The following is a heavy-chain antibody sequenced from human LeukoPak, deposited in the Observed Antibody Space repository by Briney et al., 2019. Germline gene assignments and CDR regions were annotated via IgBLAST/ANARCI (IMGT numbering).Heavy chain of an antibody. Sequence: GGSLRLSCAGSGFTFSSYGMHWVRQAPGKGLEWVAVISYDGSKKYYADSVKGGITISRDNSKNTLYLQMNSLRAEDTALYYCAKELRGYESDYYYGMDVWGQGTTVTVSS. CDR2: ISYDGSKK. CDR3: AKELRGYESDYYYGMDV. J-gene: IGHJ6*02. CDR1: GFTFSSYG. V-gene: IGHV3-30*18. D-gene: IGHD5-12*01.